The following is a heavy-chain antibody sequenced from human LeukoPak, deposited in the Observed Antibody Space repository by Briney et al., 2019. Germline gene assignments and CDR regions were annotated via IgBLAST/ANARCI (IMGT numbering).Heavy chain of an antibody. V-gene: IGHV7-4-1*02. J-gene: IGHJ6*02. CDR2: INTNTGNP. CDR3: ARDRCSSTSCYYYYGMDV. Sequence: ASVKVSCKASGYTFTSYAMNWVRQAPGQGPEWMGWINTNTGNPTYAQGFTGRFVFSLDTSVSTAYLQISSLKAEDTAVYYCARDRCSSTSCYYYYGMDVWGQGTTVTVSS. CDR1: GYTFTSYA. D-gene: IGHD2-2*01.